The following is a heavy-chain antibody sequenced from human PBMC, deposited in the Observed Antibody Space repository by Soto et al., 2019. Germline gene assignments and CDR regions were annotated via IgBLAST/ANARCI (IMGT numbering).Heavy chain of an antibody. Sequence: QVQLQESGPGLVKPSQTLSLTCTVSGGSISSGDYYWSWIRQPPGKGLEWIGYIYYSGSTYYNPSLKSRVTLSVDTSKHQFSLKLSSVTAADTAVYYCARDGDYYDSSGYYWRYFDYWGQGTLVTVSS. CDR1: GGSISSGDYY. D-gene: IGHD3-22*01. CDR2: IYYSGST. J-gene: IGHJ4*02. CDR3: ARDGDYYDSSGYYWRYFDY. V-gene: IGHV4-30-4*01.